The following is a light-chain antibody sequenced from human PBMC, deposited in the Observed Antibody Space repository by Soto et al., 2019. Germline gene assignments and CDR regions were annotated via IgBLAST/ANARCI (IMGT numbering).Light chain of an antibody. Sequence: DIPMTQSPSSLSASVGDRVTITCRASQSISYYLNWFQQKPGKAPMLLIYAASSLQSGVPSRFSCSGFGTDFTLTISSLQPEDFATYYCQQSYSTPPWTFGQGTKVEI. J-gene: IGKJ1*01. CDR1: QSISYY. V-gene: IGKV1-39*01. CDR3: QQSYSTPPWT. CDR2: AAS.